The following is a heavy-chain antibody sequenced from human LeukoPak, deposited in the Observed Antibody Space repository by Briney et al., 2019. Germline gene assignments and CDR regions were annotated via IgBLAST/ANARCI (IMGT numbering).Heavy chain of an antibody. V-gene: IGHV3-21*01. Sequence: PGGSLRLSRAASGFTFSSYSMNWVRQAPGKGLEWVSSISSSSYDMNYTDSMKGRFTISRDNAKNSLYLQMNSLRVEDTAVYYCARRESSGRFDYWGQGTLVTVSS. D-gene: IGHD6-19*01. CDR2: ISSSSYDM. CDR1: GFTFSSYS. J-gene: IGHJ4*02. CDR3: ARRESSGRFDY.